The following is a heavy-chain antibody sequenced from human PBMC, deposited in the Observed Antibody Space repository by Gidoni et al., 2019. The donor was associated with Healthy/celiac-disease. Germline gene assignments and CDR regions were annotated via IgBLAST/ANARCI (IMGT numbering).Heavy chain of an antibody. J-gene: IGHJ6*03. CDR2: IYYSGST. CDR3: ARGPSYDFWSGTYYYMDV. D-gene: IGHD3-3*01. CDR1: GGSTSSHY. Sequence: QVQLPESGPGLVKPSETLSLTCTVSGGSTSSHYWSWSRQPPGKGLEWIGYIYYSGSTNYNPSLKSRVTISVDTSKNQFSLKLSSVTAADTAVYYCARGPSYDFWSGTYYYMDVWGKGTTVTVSS. V-gene: IGHV4-59*11.